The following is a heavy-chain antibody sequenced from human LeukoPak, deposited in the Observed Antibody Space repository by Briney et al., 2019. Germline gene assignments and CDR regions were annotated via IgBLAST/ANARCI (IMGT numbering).Heavy chain of an antibody. CDR2: ISTDGGRT. V-gene: IGHV3-64*01. CDR3: ARGVAITWTGSYSSGWNDAFDI. D-gene: IGHD6-19*01. Sequence: GGSLRLSCAASGFSFSTYAIHWVRQAPGKGLEYVSAISTDGGRTYYGNSVKGRFTISRDNSKNTVYLQMDSLRAEDMAVYYCARGVAITWTGSYSSGWNDAFDIWGQGTMVTVSS. CDR1: GFSFSTYA. J-gene: IGHJ3*02.